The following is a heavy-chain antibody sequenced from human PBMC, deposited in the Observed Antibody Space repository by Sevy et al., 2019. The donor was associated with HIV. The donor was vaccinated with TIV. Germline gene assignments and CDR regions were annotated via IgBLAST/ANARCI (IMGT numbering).Heavy chain of an antibody. CDR2: INTDNGNT. J-gene: IGHJ6*03. CDR3: ARGDYYDSSDYNFDYMDI. D-gene: IGHD3-22*01. CDR1: GFTFTSYA. Sequence: ASVKVSCKASGFTFTSYAMHWVRQAPGQRLEWMGWINTDNGNTKYSPRFRGRVTITRDTSASTAYMDLSSLRSEDTAVYYCARGDYYDSSDYNFDYMDIWGKGTTVTVSS. V-gene: IGHV1-3*04.